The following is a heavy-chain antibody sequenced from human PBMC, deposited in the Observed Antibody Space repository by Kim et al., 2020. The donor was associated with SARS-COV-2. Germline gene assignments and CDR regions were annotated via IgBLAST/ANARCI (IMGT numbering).Heavy chain of an antibody. V-gene: IGHV4-39*01. D-gene: IGHD2-15*01. J-gene: IGHJ4*02. CDR3: ASRGWYFDY. CDR2: GST. Sequence: GSTSYNPSRKSGVTISVDTSKNQFSLKLSSVTAADTAVYYCASRGWYFDYWGQGTLVTVSS.